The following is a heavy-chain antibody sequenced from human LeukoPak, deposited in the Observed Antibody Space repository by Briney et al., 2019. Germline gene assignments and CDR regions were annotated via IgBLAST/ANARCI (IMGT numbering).Heavy chain of an antibody. CDR3: AKQESSGSYPYYFDY. Sequence: PGGSLRLSCAASGFIFDRYGMTWVCQAPGEGLKWVSSISGSGSRTYYADSVKGRFTVSRDNSKNTVYVQMNSLRAEDTAIYYCAKQESSGSYPYYFDYWGQGTLVTVSS. CDR1: GFIFDRYG. CDR2: ISGSGSRT. J-gene: IGHJ4*02. V-gene: IGHV3-23*01. D-gene: IGHD3-22*01.